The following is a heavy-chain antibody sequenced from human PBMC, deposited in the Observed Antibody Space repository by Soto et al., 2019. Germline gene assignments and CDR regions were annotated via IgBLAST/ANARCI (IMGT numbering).Heavy chain of an antibody. CDR2: FDPEDGET. J-gene: IGHJ4*02. D-gene: IGHD3-9*01. Sequence: ASVKVSCKVSGYTLTELSMHWVRQAPGKGLEWMGGFDPEDGETIYAQKFQGRVTMTEDTSTDTAYMELSSLKSEDTAVYYCATTKTGSPMYYFDYWGQGTLVTVSS. CDR1: GYTLTELS. CDR3: ATTKTGSPMYYFDY. V-gene: IGHV1-24*01.